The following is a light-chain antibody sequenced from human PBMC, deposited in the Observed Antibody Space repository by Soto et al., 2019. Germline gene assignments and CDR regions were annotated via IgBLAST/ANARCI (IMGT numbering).Light chain of an antibody. V-gene: IGKV3-20*01. J-gene: IGKJ2*01. Sequence: EIVLTQSPGTLSLSPGERATLSCRASQSVYNNYLAWYQQKPGQTPRLLVNGASNRATGIPDRFSGGGSGTDFTLTISSLEPEDFAVYYCQRYGIPPHSFGRGTRVEIK. CDR1: QSVYNNY. CDR2: GAS. CDR3: QRYGIPPHS.